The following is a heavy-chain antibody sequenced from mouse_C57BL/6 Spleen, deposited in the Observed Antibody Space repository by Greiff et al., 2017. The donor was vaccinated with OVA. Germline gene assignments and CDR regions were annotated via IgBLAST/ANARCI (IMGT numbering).Heavy chain of an antibody. J-gene: IGHJ1*03. D-gene: IGHD2-3*01. CDR1: GYAFSSYW. CDR3: ARGDDGYYDWYFDV. CDR2: IYPGDGDT. Sequence: QVQLQQSGAELVKPGASVKISCKASGYAFSSYWMNWVKQRPGKGLEWIGQIYPGDGDTNYNGKFKGKATLTADKSSSTAYMQLSSLTSEDSAVYFCARGDDGYYDWYFDVWGTGTTVTVSS. V-gene: IGHV1-80*01.